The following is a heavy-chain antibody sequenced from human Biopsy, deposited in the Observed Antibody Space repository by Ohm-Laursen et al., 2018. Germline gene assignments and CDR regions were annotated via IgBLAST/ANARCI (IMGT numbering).Heavy chain of an antibody. J-gene: IGHJ4*02. D-gene: IGHD3-16*01. CDR1: GGSFSDYY. V-gene: IGHV4-34*01. CDR2: INHRGSA. CDR3: ARMGASRNRDDY. Sequence: GTLSLTCAVYGGSFSDYYWIWIRQPPGKGLEWIGEINHRGSANHNPSLRSRVTMSVDTSKNQFSLKLTSVTAADTAVYYCARMGASRNRDDYWGQGTLVTVSS.